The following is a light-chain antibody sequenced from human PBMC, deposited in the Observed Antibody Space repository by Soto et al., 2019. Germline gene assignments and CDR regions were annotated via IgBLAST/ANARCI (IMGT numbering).Light chain of an antibody. V-gene: IGLV1-47*01. J-gene: IGLJ3*02. Sequence: QSVLTQPPSASGTPGQRVTISCYGSSSNIGSNYVYWYQQLPGTAPKLLIYRNNQRPSGVPDRFSGSKSGTSASLAISGLRSEDEADYYCAAWDDSLSVFWVFGGGTKVTVL. CDR3: AAWDDSLSVFWV. CDR2: RNN. CDR1: SSNIGSNY.